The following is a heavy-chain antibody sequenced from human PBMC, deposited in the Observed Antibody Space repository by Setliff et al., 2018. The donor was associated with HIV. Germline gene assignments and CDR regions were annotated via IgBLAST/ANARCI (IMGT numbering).Heavy chain of an antibody. CDR3: ARVATGPESFDI. J-gene: IGHJ3*02. D-gene: IGHD3-9*01. Sequence: SETLSLTCTVSGGSISSYYWTWIRQPPGKGLEWIGYIYYSGSTNSKSSLKSRVTISVDTSKNQFSLKLSSVTAADTAVYYCARVATGPESFDIWGQGTMVTVSS. CDR2: IYYSGST. V-gene: IGHV4-59*01. CDR1: GGSISSYY.